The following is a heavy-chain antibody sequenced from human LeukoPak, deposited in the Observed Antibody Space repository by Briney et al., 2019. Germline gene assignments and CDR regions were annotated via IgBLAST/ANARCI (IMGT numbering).Heavy chain of an antibody. J-gene: IGHJ4*02. Sequence: PGGSLRLSCAASGFTFSSYGMHWVRQAPGKGLEWVAVISYDGSNKYYVDSVKGRFTISRDNSKNTLYLQMNSLRPEDTAVYYCAKAAYDSSGSWYYFDYWGQGTLVTVSS. V-gene: IGHV3-30*18. D-gene: IGHD3-22*01. CDR1: GFTFSSYG. CDR2: ISYDGSNK. CDR3: AKAAYDSSGSWYYFDY.